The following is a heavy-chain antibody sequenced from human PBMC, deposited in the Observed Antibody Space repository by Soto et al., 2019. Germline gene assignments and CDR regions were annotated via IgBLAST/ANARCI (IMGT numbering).Heavy chain of an antibody. CDR1: GFTFTAHY. CDR2: INRGGRNI. J-gene: IGHJ4*02. CDR3: ARDIRGAN. Sequence: QVQLVDSGGGLVKPGGSLRLSCTASGFTFTAHYLPWIRQAPGKGLEWVSYINRGGRNIYYADSVRGRFTSSRDNAKNSVYLQMSSLRAEDTAIYHGARDIRGANWGQGTRVIVSS. D-gene: IGHD3-10*01. V-gene: IGHV3-11*01.